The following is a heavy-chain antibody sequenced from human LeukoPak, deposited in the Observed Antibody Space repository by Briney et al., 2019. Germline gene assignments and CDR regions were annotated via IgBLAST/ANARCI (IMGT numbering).Heavy chain of an antibody. V-gene: IGHV4-59*01. Sequence: SETLSLTCTVSGGSISSYYWSWIRQPPGKGLEWIGYIYYSGSTNYNPSLKSRVTISVDTSKNQFSLKLSSVTAADTAVYYCARVGDGYNLAVDYWGQGTLVTVSS. D-gene: IGHD5-24*01. CDR3: ARVGDGYNLAVDY. CDR1: GGSISSYY. CDR2: IYYSGST. J-gene: IGHJ4*02.